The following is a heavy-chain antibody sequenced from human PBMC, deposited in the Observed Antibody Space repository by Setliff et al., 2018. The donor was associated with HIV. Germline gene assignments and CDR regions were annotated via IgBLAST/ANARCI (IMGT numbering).Heavy chain of an antibody. V-gene: IGHV4-39*07. CDR1: GGSISSSSYH. D-gene: IGHD5-18*01. CDR3: ARLDVDIAMAPDY. CDR2: IYYSGST. Sequence: PSETLSLTCSVSGGSISSSSYHWGWIRQPPGKGLEWIGSIYYSGSTYYTPSLNSRVTISVDTSKNQFSLKLSSVTAADPAVYYCARLDVDIAMAPDYWGQGMLVTVSS. J-gene: IGHJ4*02.